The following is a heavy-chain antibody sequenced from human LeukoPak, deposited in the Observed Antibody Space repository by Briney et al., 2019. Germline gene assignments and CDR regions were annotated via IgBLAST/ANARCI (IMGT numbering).Heavy chain of an antibody. CDR1: GFTFSSYS. J-gene: IGHJ4*02. D-gene: IGHD3-9*01. V-gene: IGHV3-9*03. CDR3: AKGSYYDILTGYFIY. CDR2: ISWNSGSV. Sequence: GGSLRLSCAASGFTFSSYSMNWVRQAPGKGLEWVSGISWNSGSVGYADSVKGRFTISRDNAKNSLYLQMNSLRAEDMALYYCAKGSYYDILTGYFIYWGQGTLVTVSS.